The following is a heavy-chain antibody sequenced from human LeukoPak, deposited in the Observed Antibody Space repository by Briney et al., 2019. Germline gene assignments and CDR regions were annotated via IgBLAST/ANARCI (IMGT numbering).Heavy chain of an antibody. CDR1: GYTFTSYG. J-gene: IGHJ4*02. V-gene: IGHV1-18*01. D-gene: IGHD6-13*01. CDR2: ISAYNGNT. Sequence: ASVKVSFKASGYTFTSYGISWVRQAPGQGLEWMGWISAYNGNTNYAQKLQGRVTMTTDTSTSTAYMELRSLRSDDTAVYYCARLPYVAAAGNGLFDYWGQGTLVTVSS. CDR3: ARLPYVAAAGNGLFDY.